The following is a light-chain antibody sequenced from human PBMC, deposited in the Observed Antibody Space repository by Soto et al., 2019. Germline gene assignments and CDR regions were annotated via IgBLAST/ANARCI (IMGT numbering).Light chain of an antibody. CDR2: AAS. CDR1: QEIRND. V-gene: IGKV1-39*01. J-gene: IGKJ5*01. Sequence: DIQMTQSPYSLSASVGDRVTITCRASQEIRNDLGWYQQKPGKAPKLLIYAASSLQSGVPSRFSGSGSGTDFTLTISSLQPEDFATYYCQQSYSTPTFGQGTRLEIK. CDR3: QQSYSTPT.